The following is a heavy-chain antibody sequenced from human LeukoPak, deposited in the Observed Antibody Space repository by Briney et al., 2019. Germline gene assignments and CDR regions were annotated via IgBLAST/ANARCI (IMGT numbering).Heavy chain of an antibody. J-gene: IGHJ4*02. D-gene: IGHD5-24*01. Sequence: KPGGSLRLSCAASGFTFSNYGMQWVRQAPGKGLEWVSAFSGSGGSTYYADSVKGRFTISRDNSKNTLYLQMNSLRAEGSAVYYCAKDLAEMATIIDYGGQGTLVTVSS. CDR1: GFTFSNYG. CDR3: AKDLAEMATIIDY. CDR2: FSGSGGST. V-gene: IGHV3-23*01.